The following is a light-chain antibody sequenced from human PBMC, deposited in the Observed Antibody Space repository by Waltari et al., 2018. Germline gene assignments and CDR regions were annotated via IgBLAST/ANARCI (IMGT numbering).Light chain of an antibody. Sequence: QSALTQPASVSGSPGQSLTISGPGTSSDVGLFNFVSWYQQNPGKAPKIMIYGGTKRPSGVSNRFSGSKSGNTASLTISGLQADDEADYYCCSYAGSSTFLFGGGTKLTVL. CDR3: CSYAGSSTFL. J-gene: IGLJ2*01. CDR2: GGT. CDR1: SSDVGLFNF. V-gene: IGLV2-23*03.